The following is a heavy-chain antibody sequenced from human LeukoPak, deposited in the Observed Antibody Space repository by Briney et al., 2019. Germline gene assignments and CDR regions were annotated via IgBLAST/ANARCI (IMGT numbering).Heavy chain of an antibody. CDR1: GFTFSTYW. Sequence: GGSLGLSCSASGFTFSTYWMSWARQAPGKGLEWVASINHNGNVNYYVDSVKGRFTISRDNAKNSLYLQMSNLRAEDTAVYFCARGGGLDVWGQGATVTVSS. D-gene: IGHD3-16*01. J-gene: IGHJ6*02. CDR3: ARGGGLDV. V-gene: IGHV3-7*03. CDR2: INHNGNVN.